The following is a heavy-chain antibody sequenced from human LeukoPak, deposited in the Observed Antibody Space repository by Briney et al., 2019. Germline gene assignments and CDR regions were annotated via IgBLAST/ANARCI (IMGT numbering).Heavy chain of an antibody. CDR3: ARAPYGSGTYSWFDP. D-gene: IGHD3-10*01. CDR2: INPNSGVT. Sequence: GASVKVSCKTSGYTFTGYYMHWVRQAPGQGLEWMGCINPNSGVTKYAQKFQGRVTMTRDTSISTAYMELSRLSSDDTAVYYCARAPYGSGTYSWFDPWGQGSLVTVSS. V-gene: IGHV1-2*02. CDR1: GYTFTGYY. J-gene: IGHJ5*02.